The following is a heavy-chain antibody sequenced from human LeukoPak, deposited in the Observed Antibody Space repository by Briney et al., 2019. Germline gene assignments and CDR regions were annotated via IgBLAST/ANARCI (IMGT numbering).Heavy chain of an antibody. CDR2: IYHSGST. D-gene: IGHD6-6*01. Sequence: SETLSLTCTVSGYSISSGNYWGWIRRPPGKGLEWIEGIYHSGSTYNNPSLKSRVTISVDTSKNQFSLKLSSVTAADTAVYYCARLQRIAARPFDYWGQGTLVTVSS. V-gene: IGHV4-38-2*02. CDR1: GYSISSGNY. CDR3: ARLQRIAARPFDY. J-gene: IGHJ4*02.